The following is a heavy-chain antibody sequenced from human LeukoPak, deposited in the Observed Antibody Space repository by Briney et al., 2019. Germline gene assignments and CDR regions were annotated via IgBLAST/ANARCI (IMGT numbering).Heavy chain of an antibody. D-gene: IGHD6-13*01. CDR1: GYAFPHYG. CDR2: INAGNGNDT. J-gene: IGHJ4*02. V-gene: IGHV1-3*01. CDR3: ARSGSNWSCDS. Sequence: WASVKVSCKASGYAFPHYGVQWVRQAPGQTLEWMGWINAGNGNDTKYSQKFQARLTMTTDISATTVYMELNSLRSEDTAVYYCARSGSNWSCDSWGQGTLVTVSS.